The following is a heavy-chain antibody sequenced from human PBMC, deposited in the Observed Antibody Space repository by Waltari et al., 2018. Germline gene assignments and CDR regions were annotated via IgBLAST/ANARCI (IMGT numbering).Heavy chain of an antibody. J-gene: IGHJ4*02. CDR3: ARDRAYSSFDY. CDR1: GLTFSSSW. Sequence: EMQLVESGGGLVQPGGSLRLSCADSGLTFSSSWMTWVRQAPGKGMERVANINPDESAKYYLDSGEGRFTISRDNAKNSLYLQMNSLRAEDTAIYYCARDRAYSSFDYWGQGTLVTVSS. D-gene: IGHD5-18*01. CDR2: INPDESAK. V-gene: IGHV3-7*01.